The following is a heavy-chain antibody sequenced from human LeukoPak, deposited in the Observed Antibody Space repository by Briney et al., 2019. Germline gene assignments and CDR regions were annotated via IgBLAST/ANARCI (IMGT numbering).Heavy chain of an antibody. V-gene: IGHV1-2*02. CDR3: ASDAPGDSSGWYGDFDY. CDR1: GYTFTGYY. CDR2: INPNSGGT. Sequence: ASVKVSCKASGYTFTGYYMHWVRQAPGQGLEWMGWINPNSGGTNYAQKFQGRVTMTRDTSISTAYMELSRLRSDDTAVYYCASDAPGDSSGWYGDFDYWGQGTLVTVSS. J-gene: IGHJ4*02. D-gene: IGHD6-19*01.